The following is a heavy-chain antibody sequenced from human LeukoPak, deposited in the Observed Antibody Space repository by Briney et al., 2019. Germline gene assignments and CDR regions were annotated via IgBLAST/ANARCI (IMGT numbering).Heavy chain of an antibody. CDR2: IYPGDSDT. D-gene: IGHD5-18*01. V-gene: IGHV5-51*01. CDR3: ARRRGYSYGYLGGIAFDI. CDR1: GYSFTSYW. Sequence: PGESLKISCKGSGYSFTSYWIGWVRQMPGKGLEWMGIIYPGDSDTRYSPSLQGQVTISADKSISTAYLQWSSLKASDTAMYYCARRRGYSYGYLGGIAFDIWGQGTMVTVSS. J-gene: IGHJ3*02.